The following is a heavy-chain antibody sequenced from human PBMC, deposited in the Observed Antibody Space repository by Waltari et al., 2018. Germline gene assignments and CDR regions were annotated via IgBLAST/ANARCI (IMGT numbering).Heavy chain of an antibody. D-gene: IGHD1-26*01. CDR1: GFTFSSSA. Sequence: QVQLVESGGGVVQPGRSLRLSCAASGFTFSSSAMHWVRQAPGKGLEWVAVISYDGSNKYYADSVKGRFTISRDNSKNTLYLQMNSLRAEDTAVYYCARDRGATQYYFDYWGQGTLVTVSS. CDR3: ARDRGATQYYFDY. CDR2: ISYDGSNK. V-gene: IGHV3-30-3*01. J-gene: IGHJ4*02.